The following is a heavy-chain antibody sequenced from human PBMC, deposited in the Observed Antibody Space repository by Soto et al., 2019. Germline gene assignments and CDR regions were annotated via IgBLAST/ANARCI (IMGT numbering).Heavy chain of an antibody. V-gene: IGHV3-30*18. CDR1: GFTFSSYG. CDR3: AKDLIAAAGTLYYYYGMDV. CDR2: ISYDGSNK. J-gene: IGHJ6*02. Sequence: GGSLRLSCAASGFTFSSYGMHWVRQAPGKGLEWVAVISYDGSNKYYADSVKGRFTISRDNSKNTLYLQMNSLRAEDTAVYYCAKDLIAAAGTLYYYYGMDVWGQGTTVTVSS. D-gene: IGHD6-13*01.